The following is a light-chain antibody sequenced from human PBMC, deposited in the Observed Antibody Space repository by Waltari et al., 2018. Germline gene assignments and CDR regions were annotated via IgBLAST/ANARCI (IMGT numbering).Light chain of an antibody. CDR3: MSYTTTITWV. Sequence: QSALTQPASVSASPGQSITISCTGTSGDIGAYNYVSWYQQPPGNAPKLMIYEVIHRPSGVSNRFSGSKSGNTASLTISGLQAEDEAYYYCMSYTTTITWVFGGGT. V-gene: IGLV2-14*03. J-gene: IGLJ3*02. CDR2: EVI. CDR1: SGDIGAYNY.